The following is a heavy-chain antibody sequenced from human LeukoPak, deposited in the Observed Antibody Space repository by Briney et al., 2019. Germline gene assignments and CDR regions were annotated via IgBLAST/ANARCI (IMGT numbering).Heavy chain of an antibody. Sequence: GGSLRLSCAASGFTFNSYAMSWVRQAPGKGLEWVSSISGSGDSTYYADSVKGRFTISRDNARNSLYLQMNSLRAEDTAVYYCVLEWGGYDDYYYYGMDVWGQGTTVTVSS. CDR2: ISGSGDST. D-gene: IGHD5-12*01. J-gene: IGHJ6*02. V-gene: IGHV3-23*01. CDR1: GFTFNSYA. CDR3: VLEWGGYDDYYYYGMDV.